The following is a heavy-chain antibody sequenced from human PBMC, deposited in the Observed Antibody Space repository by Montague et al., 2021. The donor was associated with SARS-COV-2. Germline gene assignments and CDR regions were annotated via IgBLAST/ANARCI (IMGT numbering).Heavy chain of an antibody. J-gene: IGHJ6*02. CDR3: VRETLPWRCSEWYTYDYYAMDV. V-gene: IGHV3-74*01. CDR2: INSDGTNI. Sequence: SLRLSCAASGFSFSDYWMHWVRQAPGKGLVWVSRINSDGTNIIYADSVKGRFTISRDNAGNTLYLQMNSLRVEDSGVYFCVRETLPWRCSEWYTYDYYAMDVWGQGTTVTVSS. CDR1: GFSFSDYW. D-gene: IGHD6-19*01.